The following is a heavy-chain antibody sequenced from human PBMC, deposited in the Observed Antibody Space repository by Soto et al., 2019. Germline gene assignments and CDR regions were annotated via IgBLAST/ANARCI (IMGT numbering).Heavy chain of an antibody. CDR1: GFTFSSYT. V-gene: IGHV3-23*01. CDR2: ISGSGGST. CDR3: LTTMIAAYDY. J-gene: IGHJ4*02. Sequence: EVQLLESGGGLVQPGGSLRLSCAASGFTFSSYTMTWVRQAPGKGLEWVSAISGSGGSTYYADSVKGRFTVSRDNSKSTVYLQMNSLRAEDTAVYSCLTTMIAAYDYWGQGTLVTVSS. D-gene: IGHD3-22*01.